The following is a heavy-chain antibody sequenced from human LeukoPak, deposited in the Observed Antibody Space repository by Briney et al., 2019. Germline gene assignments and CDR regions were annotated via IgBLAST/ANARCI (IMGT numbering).Heavy chain of an antibody. J-gene: IGHJ4*02. D-gene: IGHD6-19*01. Sequence: PGGSLRLSCAASGFTFSSYAMSWVRQAPGKGLEWVSAISGSGGSTYYADSVKGRFTISRDNSKNTLYLQMNSLRSEDTAVYYCARGRGPIAVAGGTSNGYWGQGTLVTVSS. CDR3: ARGRGPIAVAGGTSNGY. V-gene: IGHV3-23*01. CDR1: GFTFSSYA. CDR2: ISGSGGST.